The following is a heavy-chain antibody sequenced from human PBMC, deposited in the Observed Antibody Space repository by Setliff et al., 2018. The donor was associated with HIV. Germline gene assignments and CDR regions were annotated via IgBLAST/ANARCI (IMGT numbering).Heavy chain of an antibody. CDR3: ARGSHGTSWTDY. Sequence: SETLSLTCTVSGASISSGAYFWIWIRQHPGKGLEWMGYIYYTGSTYYNLSLKSRMIISLDTSKNQLFLTLNSVTAADTAMYYCARGSHGTSWTDYWGQGTLVTVSS. CDR2: IYYTGST. J-gene: IGHJ4*02. D-gene: IGHD6-13*01. CDR1: GASISSGAYF. V-gene: IGHV4-31*03.